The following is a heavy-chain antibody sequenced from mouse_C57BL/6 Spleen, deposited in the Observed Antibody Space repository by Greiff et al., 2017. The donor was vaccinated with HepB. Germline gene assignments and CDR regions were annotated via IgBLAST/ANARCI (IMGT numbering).Heavy chain of an antibody. Sequence: EVKLVESGGGLVKPGGSLKLSCAASGFTFCDYGMHWVRQAPEKGLEWVAYISSGSSTIYYADTVKGRFTISRDNAKNTLFLQMTSLRSEDTAMYYCARVSYYSNYVAYWGQGTLVTVSA. J-gene: IGHJ3*01. V-gene: IGHV5-17*01. CDR3: ARVSYYSNYVAY. D-gene: IGHD2-5*01. CDR2: ISSGSSTI. CDR1: GFTFCDYG.